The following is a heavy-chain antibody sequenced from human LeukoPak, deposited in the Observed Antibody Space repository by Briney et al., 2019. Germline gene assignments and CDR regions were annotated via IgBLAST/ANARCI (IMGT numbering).Heavy chain of an antibody. CDR2: IYYSGST. J-gene: IGHJ4*02. CDR3: ARAQTYLQLRD. CDR1: GGSISSYY. V-gene: IGHV4-59*01. D-gene: IGHD5-24*01. Sequence: PSETLSLTCTVSGGSISSYYWSWIRQPPGKGLEWIGYIYYSGSTNYNPSLKSRVTISVDTSKNQFSLKLSSVTAADTAVYYCARAQTYLQLRDWGQGTLVTVSS.